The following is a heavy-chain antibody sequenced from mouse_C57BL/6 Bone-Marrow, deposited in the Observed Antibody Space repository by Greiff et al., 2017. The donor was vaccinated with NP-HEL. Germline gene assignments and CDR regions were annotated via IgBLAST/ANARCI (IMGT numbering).Heavy chain of an antibody. CDR3: VSRGAMDY. CDR2: IRSKSNNYAS. CDR1: GFSFNTYA. Sequence: EVQLQESGGGLVQPKGSLKLSCAASGFSFNTYAMNWVRQAPGKGLEWVARIRSKSNNYASYYADSVKDRFTISRDDSECILSLQMNNLKTGDTSMYNCVSRGAMDYWGQGTSVTVSS. V-gene: IGHV10-1*01. J-gene: IGHJ4*01.